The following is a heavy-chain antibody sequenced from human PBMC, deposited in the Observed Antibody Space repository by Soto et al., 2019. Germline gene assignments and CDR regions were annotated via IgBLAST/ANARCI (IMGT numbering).Heavy chain of an antibody. J-gene: IGHJ5*02. CDR3: ARGPVGIAARWFDP. Sequence: PSETLSLTCAVYGGSFSGYYWSWIRQPPGKGLEWIGEINHSGSTNYNPSLKSRVTISVDTSKNQFSLKLSSVTAADTVVYYCARGPVGIAARWFDPWGQGTLVTVSS. CDR1: GGSFSGYY. V-gene: IGHV4-34*01. D-gene: IGHD6-6*01. CDR2: INHSGST.